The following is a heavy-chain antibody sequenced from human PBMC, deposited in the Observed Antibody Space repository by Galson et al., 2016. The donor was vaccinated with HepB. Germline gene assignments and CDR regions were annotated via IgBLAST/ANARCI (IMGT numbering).Heavy chain of an antibody. D-gene: IGHD3-9*01. CDR1: GFTFSKYA. CDR3: AKDQGVLRHFDWLTYDAFDM. J-gene: IGHJ3*02. CDR2: ISTNGINE. V-gene: IGHV3-30*18. Sequence: SLRLSCAASGFTFSKYALHWVRQAPGKGLEWVAVISTNGINEKYEDSVKGRFTVSRDNSKNTVDLQMNSMRPEDTAVYYCAKDQGVLRHFDWLTYDAFDMWGQGTMVTDPS.